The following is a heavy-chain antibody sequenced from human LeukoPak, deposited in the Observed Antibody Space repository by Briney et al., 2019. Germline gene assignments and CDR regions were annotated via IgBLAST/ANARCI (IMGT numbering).Heavy chain of an antibody. V-gene: IGHV3-30*03. D-gene: IGHD3-22*01. CDR1: GFSLNEYG. J-gene: IGHJ4*02. CDR3: ARDRINMMVLGHDSGLDF. Sequence: QSGGSLRLSCVGSGFSLNEYGIHWVRQAPGKGLGWVAVVSYDGGHKYYADSVKGRFTISRDTSSDTVSLQMNSLRVEDTAVYYCARDRINMMVLGHDSGLDFWDQGTLVTVSS. CDR2: VSYDGGHK.